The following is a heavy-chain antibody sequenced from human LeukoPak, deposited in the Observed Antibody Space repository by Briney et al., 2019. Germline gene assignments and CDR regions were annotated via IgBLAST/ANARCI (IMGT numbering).Heavy chain of an antibody. Sequence: SQTHSLTCAISGDSVSSKSAAWNWIRQSPSRGLEWLGRTYYRSKWHSEYAVSPKGRITINPDTSKNQFSLQLNSVTPEDTAIYYCASICTGGGCYSDYWGQGSLVTVSS. V-gene: IGHV6-1*01. CDR2: TYYRSKWHS. D-gene: IGHD2-8*02. CDR1: GDSVSSKSAA. J-gene: IGHJ4*02. CDR3: ASICTGGGCYSDY.